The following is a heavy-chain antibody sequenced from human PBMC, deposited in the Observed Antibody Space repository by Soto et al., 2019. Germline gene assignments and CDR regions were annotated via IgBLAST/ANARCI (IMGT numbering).Heavy chain of an antibody. CDR2: INLSSGGT. D-gene: IGHD1-26*01. V-gene: IGHV1-2*02. CDR1: RYTFRGYY. CDR3: AKALGATTWVYMCRGHYYYYYYGMDV. J-gene: IGHJ6*02. Sequence: SARYTFRGYYMHRGRQAPGEGLECVGWINLSSGGTNDAQKFQCRVTMTRYTSISTAYMELSRLRSDDTALYYCAKALGATTWVYMCRGHYYYYYYGMDVWGQGTTVTGSS.